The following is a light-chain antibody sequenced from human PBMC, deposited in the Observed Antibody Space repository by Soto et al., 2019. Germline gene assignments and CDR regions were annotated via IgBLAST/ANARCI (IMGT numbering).Light chain of an antibody. CDR3: QQYNNWPPYN. Sequence: EIVMTQSPATLSVSPGERATLSCRSSQSVSSNLAWYQQKPGQAPRLLIYGASTRATGIPARFSGSGSGTGFTLTISSLQSEDFAVYYCQQYNNWPPYNFGQGTKLEIK. CDR2: GAS. V-gene: IGKV3-15*01. CDR1: QSVSSN. J-gene: IGKJ2*01.